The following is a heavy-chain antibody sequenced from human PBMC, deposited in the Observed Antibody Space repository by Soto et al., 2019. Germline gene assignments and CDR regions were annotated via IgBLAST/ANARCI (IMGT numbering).Heavy chain of an antibody. V-gene: IGHV1-46*01. J-gene: IGHJ4*02. Sequence: QVQLVQSGAEVKKPGASVKVSCKASGYTFTSYYMHWVRQAPGQGLEWMGIINPSGGSTSYAQKFQGRVTMARDTSTSTFYMELSSLRSEDTAVYYCARGGVGCSSTSCYTYSSSCDYWGQGTLVTVSS. CDR2: INPSGGST. CDR1: GYTFTSYY. D-gene: IGHD2-2*02. CDR3: ARGGVGCSSTSCYTYSSSCDY.